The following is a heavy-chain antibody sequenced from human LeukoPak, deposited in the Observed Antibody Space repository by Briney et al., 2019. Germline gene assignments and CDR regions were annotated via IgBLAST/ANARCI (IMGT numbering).Heavy chain of an antibody. Sequence: MAGGSLRLSCAASGFTFSSYSMNWVRQAPGKGLEWVSSISSSSSYIYYADSVKGRFTISRDNAKNSLYLQMNSLRAEDTAVYYCARVYAYYYNSSGYYHFDYWGQGTLVTVSS. CDR1: GFTFSSYS. J-gene: IGHJ4*02. CDR2: ISSSSSYI. D-gene: IGHD3-22*01. CDR3: ARVYAYYYNSSGYYHFDY. V-gene: IGHV3-21*01.